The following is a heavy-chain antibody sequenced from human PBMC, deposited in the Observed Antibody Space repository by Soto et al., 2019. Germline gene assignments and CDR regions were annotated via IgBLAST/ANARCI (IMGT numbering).Heavy chain of an antibody. CDR2: IYYSGTT. V-gene: IGHV4-28*01. J-gene: IGHJ4*02. Sequence: QVQLQESGPGLVKPSDTLSRTCAVSGYSISSSNWWGWIRQPPGKGLEWIGYIYYSGTTYYNPSLKSRVTMSVDTSKNQLSLKLTSVTAVDTAVYYCARREIQGPIDYWGQGTLVTVSS. CDR3: ARREIQGPIDY. CDR1: GYSISSSNW. D-gene: IGHD1-26*01.